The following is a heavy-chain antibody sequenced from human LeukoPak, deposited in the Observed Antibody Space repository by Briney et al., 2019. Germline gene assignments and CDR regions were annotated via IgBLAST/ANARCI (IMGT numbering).Heavy chain of an antibody. D-gene: IGHD2/OR15-2a*01. CDR3: ARVLGVLPGHLYYFDY. J-gene: IGHJ4*02. CDR1: GGTFSSYA. V-gene: IGHV1-69*06. Sequence: SVKVSCKASGGTFSSYAISWVRQAPGQGLEWMGGIIPIFGTANYAQKFQGRVTITADKSTSTAYMELSSLRSEDTAVYYCARVLGVLPGHLYYFDYWGQGTLVTVSS. CDR2: IIPIFGTA.